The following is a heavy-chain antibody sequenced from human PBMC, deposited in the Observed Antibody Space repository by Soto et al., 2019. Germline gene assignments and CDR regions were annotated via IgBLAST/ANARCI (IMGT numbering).Heavy chain of an antibody. CDR2: IYYSGST. D-gene: IGHD3-3*01. CDR1: GGSISSGGYY. CDR3: ARGTILTIFGPEVNQGYYYGMDV. Sequence: SETLSLTCTVSGGSISSGGYYWSWIRQHPGKGLEWIGYIYYSGSTYYNPSLKSRVTISVDTSKNQFSLKLSSVTAADTAVYYCARGTILTIFGPEVNQGYYYGMDVWGQGTTVTVSS. J-gene: IGHJ6*02. V-gene: IGHV4-31*03.